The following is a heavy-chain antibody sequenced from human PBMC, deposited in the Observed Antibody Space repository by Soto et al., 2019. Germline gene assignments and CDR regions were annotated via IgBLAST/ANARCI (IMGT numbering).Heavy chain of an antibody. V-gene: IGHV3-23*01. CDR1: GFTFGTTD. CDR2: IDGSGGIT. Sequence: QLLQSGGGLVQPGGSLTLSCAASGFTFGTTDMSWVRQAPGEGLEWVSTIDGSGGITYYADSVKGRCTISRDNSRNTLYLQMNSQRGDDTALYYCVKNSGWFNTWGQGALVTVAS. CDR3: VKNSGWFNT. J-gene: IGHJ5*02. D-gene: IGHD3-10*01.